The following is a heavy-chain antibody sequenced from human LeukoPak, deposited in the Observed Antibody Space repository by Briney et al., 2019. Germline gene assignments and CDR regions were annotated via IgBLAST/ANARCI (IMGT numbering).Heavy chain of an antibody. CDR3: AKVAAYSYGPPPPYYYYYMDV. J-gene: IGHJ6*03. D-gene: IGHD5-18*01. CDR2: ISYDGSNK. V-gene: IGHV3-30*18. CDR1: GFTFSSYG. Sequence: GGSLRLSCAASGFTFSSYGMHWVRQAPGKGLEWVAVISYDGSNKYYADSVKGRFTISRDNSKNTLYLQMNSLRAEDTAVYYCAKVAAYSYGPPPPYYYYYMDVWGKGTTVTVSS.